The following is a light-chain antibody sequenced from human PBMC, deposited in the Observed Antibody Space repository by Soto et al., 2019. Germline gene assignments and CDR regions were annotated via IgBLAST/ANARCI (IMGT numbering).Light chain of an antibody. V-gene: IGLV2-14*03. CDR1: SSDVGGYNF. Sequence: QSALTQPASVSGSPGQSITISCTRTSSDVGGYNFVSWYQHHPAKAPKLMIYDVSNRPSGVSNRFSGSKSGNTASLTISGLQAEDEAHYYCSSFTSSDTLVVFGGGTKVTVL. CDR3: SSFTSSDTLVV. CDR2: DVS. J-gene: IGLJ2*01.